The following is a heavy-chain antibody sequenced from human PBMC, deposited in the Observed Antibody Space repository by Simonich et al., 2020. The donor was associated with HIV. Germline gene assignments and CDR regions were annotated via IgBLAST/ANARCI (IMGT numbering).Heavy chain of an antibody. V-gene: IGHV3-15*01. CDR2: IRSKIDGGTT. CDR1: GFPYSNAW. J-gene: IGHJ4*02. D-gene: IGHD3-3*01. CDR3: TTVFTILGVVITSFDY. Sequence: EVQLVESGGGFVKPGGSLRLSCAASGFPYSNAWMNWVRQAPGMWLGWVGLIRSKIDGGTTDDASPVKGRFTIPIDDSKNTLYIQMNSLKTEDTAVYYCTTVFTILGVVITSFDYWGQGTLVTVSS.